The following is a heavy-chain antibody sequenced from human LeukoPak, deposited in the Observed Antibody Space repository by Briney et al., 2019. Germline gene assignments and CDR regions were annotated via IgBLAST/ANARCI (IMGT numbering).Heavy chain of an antibody. Sequence: SSETLSLTCTVSGGSISSYYWSWIRQPAGKGLEWIGRIYTSGSTNYNPSLKSRVTMSVDTSKNQFSLKLSSVTAADTAVYYCARGGCTGGACYLSWFDPWGQGTLVSV. CDR1: GGSISSYY. V-gene: IGHV4-4*07. CDR3: ARGGCTGGACYLSWFDP. J-gene: IGHJ5*02. D-gene: IGHD2-8*02. CDR2: IYTSGST.